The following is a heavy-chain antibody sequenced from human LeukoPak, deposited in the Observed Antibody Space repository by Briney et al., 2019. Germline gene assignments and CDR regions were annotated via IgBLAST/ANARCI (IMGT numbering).Heavy chain of an antibody. CDR2: ISAYNGDT. CDR1: GYTFTSYG. J-gene: IGHJ4*02. V-gene: IGHV1-18*01. D-gene: IGHD4-23*01. Sequence: ASVKVSCKASGYTFTSYGISWARQAPGQGLEWMGWISAYNGDTNYAQKLQGRVTMTTDTSTSIAYMELRSLRSDDTAVYYCARANYGGNSHFDYWGQGTLVTVSS. CDR3: ARANYGGNSHFDY.